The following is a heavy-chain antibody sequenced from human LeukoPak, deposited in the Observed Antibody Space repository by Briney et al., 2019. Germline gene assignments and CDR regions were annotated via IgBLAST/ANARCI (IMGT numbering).Heavy chain of an antibody. V-gene: IGHV4-4*07. J-gene: IGHJ4*02. Sequence: PSETLSLTCTVSGVSISTYYWTWIRQPAGKGLEWIGRIYSSGSTTYNPSLKSRLTMSVDTSRNQFSLKLRSVTAADTAVYYCARHHYDHFGDYVFEYWGQGTLVTVSS. D-gene: IGHD4-17*01. CDR2: IYSSGST. CDR3: ARHHYDHFGDYVFEY. CDR1: GVSISTYY.